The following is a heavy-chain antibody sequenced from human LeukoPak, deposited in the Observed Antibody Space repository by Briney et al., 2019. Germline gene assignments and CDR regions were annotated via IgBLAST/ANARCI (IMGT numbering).Heavy chain of an antibody. J-gene: IGHJ4*02. D-gene: IGHD3-10*01. Sequence: SETLSLTCTVSGGSISSGSYNWSWIRQPAGKGLEWIGRIYTSGSTNYNPSLKSRVTISVDTSKNQFSLKLSSVTAADTAVYYCARDRGEFDYWGQGTLVTVSS. CDR2: IYTSGST. CDR1: GGSISSGSYN. V-gene: IGHV4-61*02. CDR3: ARDRGEFDY.